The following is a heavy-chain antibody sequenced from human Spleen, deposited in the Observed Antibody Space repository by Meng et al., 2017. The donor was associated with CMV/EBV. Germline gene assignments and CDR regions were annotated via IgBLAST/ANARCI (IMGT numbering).Heavy chain of an antibody. CDR2: ISSNGGST. D-gene: IGHD3-10*01. J-gene: IGHJ4*02. V-gene: IGHV3-64*02. CDR3: ARSLWSYDY. Sequence: GGSLRLSCAASGFTFSSYAMHWVRQAPGKGLEYVSAISSNGGSTYYADSVKGRFTISRDNSKTTLYLQMGSLRAEDMAVYYCARSLWSYDYWGQGTLVTVSS. CDR1: GFTFSSYA.